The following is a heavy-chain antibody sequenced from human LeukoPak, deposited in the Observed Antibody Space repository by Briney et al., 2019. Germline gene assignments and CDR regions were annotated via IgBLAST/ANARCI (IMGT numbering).Heavy chain of an antibody. CDR2: IKPDGSEK. J-gene: IGHJ4*02. CDR3: ARDTVGVTDY. D-gene: IGHD1-26*01. V-gene: IGHV3-7*01. Sequence: GGSLRLSCAASGFTFSSSWMSWVRQAPGKGLEWVTNIKPDGSEKYYVDSVRGRFTISRDNAKNSLYLQMNSLRAEDTALYYCARDTVGVTDYWGQGTLVTVSS. CDR1: GFTFSSSW.